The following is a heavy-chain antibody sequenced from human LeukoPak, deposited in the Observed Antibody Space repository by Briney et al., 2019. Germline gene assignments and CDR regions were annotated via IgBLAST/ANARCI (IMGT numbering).Heavy chain of an antibody. CDR2: ISYDGSNK. CDR1: GFTFSSYA. J-gene: IGHJ6*02. D-gene: IGHD3/OR15-3a*01. Sequence: GGSLRLSCAASGFTFSSYAMHWVRQAPGKGLEWVAVISYDGSNKYYADSVKGRFTISRDNSKSTLYLQMNSLRAEDTAVYYCARVGPNYYYYGMDVWGQGTTVTVSS. V-gene: IGHV3-30-3*01. CDR3: ARVGPNYYYYGMDV.